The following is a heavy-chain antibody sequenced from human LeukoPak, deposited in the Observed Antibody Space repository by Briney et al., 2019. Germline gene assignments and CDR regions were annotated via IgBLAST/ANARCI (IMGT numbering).Heavy chain of an antibody. CDR3: ARQGPGGFLEWSPGWFDP. J-gene: IGHJ5*02. D-gene: IGHD3-3*01. Sequence: SETLSLTCTVSGGSISSSSYYWGWIRQPPGKGLEWIGSIYYSGSTYYNPSLKSRVTISVDTSKNQFSLKLSSVTAADTAVYYCARQGPGGFLEWSPGWFDPWGQGTLVTVSS. V-gene: IGHV4-39*01. CDR1: GGSISSSSYY. CDR2: IYYSGST.